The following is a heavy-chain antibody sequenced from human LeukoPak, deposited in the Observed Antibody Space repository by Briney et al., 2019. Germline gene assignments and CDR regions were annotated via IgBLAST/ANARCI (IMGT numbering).Heavy chain of an antibody. CDR3: ARGFALDF. CDR2: TYYRSKWYY. Sequence: SQTLSLTCDISWDTVSSNSAAWNWIRQSPSRGLEWLGRTYYRSKWYYDYAVSVKSRITISQDTSKTQFYLKLNSVTADDTAVYYCARGFALDFWGQGTMVTVSS. J-gene: IGHJ3*01. V-gene: IGHV6-1*01. CDR1: WDTVSSNSAA.